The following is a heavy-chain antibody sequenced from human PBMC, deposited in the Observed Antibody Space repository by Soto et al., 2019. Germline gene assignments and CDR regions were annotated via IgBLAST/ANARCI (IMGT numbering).Heavy chain of an antibody. CDR3: ARELAYCGGDYVGYFDY. J-gene: IGHJ4*02. Sequence: SETLSLTCTVSGGSISSGGYYWSWIRQHPGKGLEWIGYIYYSGSTYYNPSLKSRVTISVDTSKNQFSLKLSSVTAADTAVYYCARELAYCGGDYVGYFDYWGQGTLVTVSS. V-gene: IGHV4-31*03. CDR2: IYYSGST. D-gene: IGHD2-21*02. CDR1: GGSISSGGYY.